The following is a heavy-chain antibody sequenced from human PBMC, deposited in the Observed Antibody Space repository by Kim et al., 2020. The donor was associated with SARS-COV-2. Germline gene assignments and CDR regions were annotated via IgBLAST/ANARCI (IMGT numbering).Heavy chain of an antibody. CDR2: VTASGAGT. V-gene: IGHV3-23*01. CDR1: GFSISRYA. Sequence: GGSLRLSCAASGFSISRYAMSWVRQGPGKGLEWVSVVTASGAGTFYADSVKGRFTISRDNSKKTVYLQMNNLRAEDTAVYYCAKGWYDVLTRYSDYFVLWGQGTLLPVPS. J-gene: IGHJ4*02. CDR3: AKGWYDVLTRYSDYFVL. D-gene: IGHD3-9*01.